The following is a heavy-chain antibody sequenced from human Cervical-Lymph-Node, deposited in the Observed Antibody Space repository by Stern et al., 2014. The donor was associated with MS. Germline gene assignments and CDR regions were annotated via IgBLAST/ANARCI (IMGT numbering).Heavy chain of an antibody. CDR2: IKTKTDGETT. D-gene: IGHD3-3*01. CDR3: TVDPYDFWGGYSGISDY. J-gene: IGHJ4*02. CDR1: GFTFNNAW. Sequence: EMQLVESGGGLVKPGESLRLSCSASGFTFNNAWMSWVRQSPGKGLEWVGRIKTKTDGETTNYGAPVKGRFTISRDDSKNTLYLQMNSLKTDDTAVYYCTVDPYDFWGGYSGISDYWGLGTLVTVSS. V-gene: IGHV3-15*01.